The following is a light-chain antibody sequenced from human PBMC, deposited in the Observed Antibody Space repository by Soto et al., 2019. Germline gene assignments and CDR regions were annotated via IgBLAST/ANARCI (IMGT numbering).Light chain of an antibody. V-gene: IGKV3-11*01. CDR1: QSVSSY. J-gene: IGKJ5*01. Sequence: EIVLTQSPVTLALSPRERATLSCRASQSVSSYLAWYQQKPVQAPRLLLYDASNRATGIPARFSGGGSGTDLTLTIDNLEPEDFAIYYCQQRSNWPPITFGQGTRLEIK. CDR2: DAS. CDR3: QQRSNWPPIT.